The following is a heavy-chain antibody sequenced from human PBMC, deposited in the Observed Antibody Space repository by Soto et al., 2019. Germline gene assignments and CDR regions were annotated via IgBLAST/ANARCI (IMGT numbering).Heavy chain of an antibody. D-gene: IGHD6-19*01. CDR3: ARVSSSGWTTNYYFDY. J-gene: IGHJ4*02. CDR2: INAGNGNT. V-gene: IGHV1-3*01. Sequence: IHWVRQAPGQRLEWMGWINAGNGNTKYSQKFQGRVTITRDTSASTAYMELSSLRSEDTAVYYCARVSSSGWTTNYYFDYWGQGTLVTVSS.